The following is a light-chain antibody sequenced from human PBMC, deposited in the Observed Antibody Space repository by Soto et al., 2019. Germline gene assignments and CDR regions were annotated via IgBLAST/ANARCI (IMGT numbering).Light chain of an antibody. J-gene: IGKJ1*01. CDR2: GAS. CDR1: QTTSPKY. CDR3: QQYNKWPLT. Sequence: EIELTQSPGTLSLSPGESATLSCRVSQTTSPKYVAWYQQRRGLAPRLLVYGASKRAAGIPDRFRGSGSGSEFSLTISGLEPEDFAVYYCQQYNKWPLTFGQGTKVEIK. V-gene: IGKV3-20*01.